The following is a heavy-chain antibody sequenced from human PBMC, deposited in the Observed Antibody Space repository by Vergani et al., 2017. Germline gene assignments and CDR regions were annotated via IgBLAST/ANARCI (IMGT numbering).Heavy chain of an antibody. CDR1: GGTFSSYA. CDR2: IIPIFGTA. CDR3: ASRSLSYSSSQSGVIRPYYYYYMDV. D-gene: IGHD6-6*01. J-gene: IGHJ6*03. Sequence: QVQLVQSGAEVKKPGSSVKVSCKASGGTFSSYAISWVRQAPGQGLEWMGGIIPIFGTANYAQKFQGRVTITADESTSTAYMELSSLGSEDTAVYYCASRSLSYSSSQSGVIRPYYYYYMDVWGKGTTVTVSS. V-gene: IGHV1-69*01.